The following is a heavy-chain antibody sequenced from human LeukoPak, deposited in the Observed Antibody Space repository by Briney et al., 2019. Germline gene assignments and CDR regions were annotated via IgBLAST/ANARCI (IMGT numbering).Heavy chain of an antibody. V-gene: IGHV4-38-2*01. Sequence: PSETLSLTCAVSGYSISSGYYWGWIRQLPGKGLAWIGRIYHSGSTYYNPSLKSRVTISVDTSKNQFSLTLSSVTAADTAVYYCARQVPIVVVPAAPYAFDIWGQGTMVTVSS. J-gene: IGHJ3*02. CDR3: ARQVPIVVVPAAPYAFDI. CDR2: IYHSGST. CDR1: GYSISSGYY. D-gene: IGHD2-2*01.